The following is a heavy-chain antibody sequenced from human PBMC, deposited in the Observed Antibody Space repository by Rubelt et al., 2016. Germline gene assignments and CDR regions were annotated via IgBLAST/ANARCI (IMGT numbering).Heavy chain of an antibody. CDR2: INHSGST. Sequence: GYYWSWIRQPPGKGLEWIGAINHSGSTNYNPSLKSRVTISVDTSKNQFSLKLSSVTAADTAVYYCARLAAIAEAGNSPDYWGQGTLVTVSS. J-gene: IGHJ4*02. CDR1: GYY. CDR3: ARLAAIAEAGNSPDY. D-gene: IGHD6-13*01. V-gene: IGHV4-34*01.